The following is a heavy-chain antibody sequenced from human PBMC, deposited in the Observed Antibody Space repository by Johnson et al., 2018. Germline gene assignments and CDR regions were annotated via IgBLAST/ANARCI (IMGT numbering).Heavy chain of an antibody. J-gene: IGHJ6*03. Sequence: QVQLQESGPGLVKPSETLSLTCTVSGGSISGNYWSWIRQSPGKGLEWIAYMYSSGSTKYNPSLKSRVTISREKSKTHFSLKVNSVTATDTAVYYCARVKVSASRGGFAYYYDMDVWGKGTTVTVSS. D-gene: IGHD2-15*01. CDR2: MYSSGST. V-gene: IGHV4-59*01. CDR1: GGSISGNY. CDR3: ARVKVSASRGGFAYYYDMDV.